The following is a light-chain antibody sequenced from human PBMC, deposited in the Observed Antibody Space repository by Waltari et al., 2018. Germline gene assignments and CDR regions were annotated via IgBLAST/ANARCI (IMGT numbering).Light chain of an antibody. J-gene: IGKJ4*01. CDR1: QSISSY. V-gene: IGKV1-39*01. CDR3: QQSYSTPGT. Sequence: DIQMTQSPSSLSASVGDRVTITCRASQSISSYLNWYQQKPGKAPKLLIYAASSLQSGVPSRFSGSGSGTDFTLTISSLQPEDFATYYCQQSYSTPGTFGGGTEVEIK. CDR2: AAS.